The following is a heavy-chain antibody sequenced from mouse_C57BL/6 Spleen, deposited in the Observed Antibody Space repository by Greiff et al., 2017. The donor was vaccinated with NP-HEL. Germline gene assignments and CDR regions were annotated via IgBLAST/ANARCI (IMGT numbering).Heavy chain of an antibody. V-gene: IGHV5-6*01. CDR2: ISSGGSYT. J-gene: IGHJ2*01. CDR1: GFTFSSYG. CDR3: ARHPVTGYYFDY. D-gene: IGHD2-12*01. Sequence: EVKLVESGGDLVKPGGSLKLSCAASGFTFSSYGMSWVRQTPDKRLEWVATISSGGSYTYYPDSVKGRFTISRDNAKNTLYLQMSSLKSEDTAMYYCARHPVTGYYFDYWGQGTTLTVSS.